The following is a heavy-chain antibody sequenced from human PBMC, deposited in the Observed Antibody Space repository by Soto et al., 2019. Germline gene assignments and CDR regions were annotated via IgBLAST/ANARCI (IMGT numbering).Heavy chain of an antibody. CDR3: ARVLRYFDHPYGMDV. CDR1: GCTFSNHA. D-gene: IGHD3-9*01. CDR2: IGGSGRNT. V-gene: IGHV3-23*01. J-gene: IGHJ6*02. Sequence: PGGSLRLSCAASGCTFSNHAMSWVRQAPGKGLEWVSGIGGSGRNTYYADSVKGRFTISRDNSQNTLFLQMNSLRAEDTAEYYWARVLRYFDHPYGMDVWGQGTTVTVSS.